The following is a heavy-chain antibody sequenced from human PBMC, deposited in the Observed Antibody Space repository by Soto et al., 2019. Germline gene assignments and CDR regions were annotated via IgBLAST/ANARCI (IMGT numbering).Heavy chain of an antibody. CDR2: INVDGTET. J-gene: IGHJ6*02. V-gene: IGHV3-74*01. CDR1: RFTFGSYW. CDR3: ERDKDVLLTNYGMAV. Sequence: GGSLRLSCTAPRFTFGSYWMHWVRQAPGKGLVWVSDINVDGTETWYADSVKGRFTISRDNDKKTLYLHMTGLRVDDTGVYYCERDKDVLLTNYGMAVWGQGPTVTASS. D-gene: IGHD6-6*01.